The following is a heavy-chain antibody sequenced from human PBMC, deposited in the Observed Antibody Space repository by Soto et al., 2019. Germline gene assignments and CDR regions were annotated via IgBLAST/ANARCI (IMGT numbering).Heavy chain of an antibody. CDR1: GFSCSNYG. Sequence: LRLSCAASGFSCSNYGRPWVRQAPGKGLEWVAVISYDGSSKYHADSVKGRFTISRDNSKNTLHLQMNSLRAEDTAVYYCSKDRRGGRAVLDSWGQGTPVTVSS. CDR2: ISYDGSSK. D-gene: IGHD2-8*01. V-gene: IGHV3-30*18. CDR3: SKDRRGGRAVLDS. J-gene: IGHJ4*02.